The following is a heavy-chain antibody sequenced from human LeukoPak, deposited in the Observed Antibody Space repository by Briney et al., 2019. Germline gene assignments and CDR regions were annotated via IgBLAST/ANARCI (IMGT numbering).Heavy chain of an antibody. V-gene: IGHV3-30*18. CDR1: GFTFSDYG. D-gene: IGHD1-26*01. CDR2: ISYDGSNK. Sequence: GRSLRLSCAASGFTFSDYGMHWVRQAPGKGLEWMAVISYDGSNKYYADSVKGRFTISRDNSKNTVYLQMNSLRTEDTAVYCCAKDSKYSGTYRGSIDYWGQGTLVTVSS. CDR3: AKDSKYSGTYRGSIDY. J-gene: IGHJ4*02.